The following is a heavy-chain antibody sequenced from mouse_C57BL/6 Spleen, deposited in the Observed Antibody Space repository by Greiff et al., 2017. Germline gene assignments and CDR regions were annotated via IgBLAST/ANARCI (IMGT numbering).Heavy chain of an antibody. Sequence: VQLKHSGPELVKPGASVKISCKASGYTFTDYYMNWVKQSHGKSLEWIGDINPNNGGTSYNQKFKGKATLTVDKSSSTAYMELRSLTSEDSAVYYCARDYYGSSYDAYWGQGTLVTVSA. CDR2: INPNNGGT. J-gene: IGHJ3*01. CDR3: ARDYYGSSYDAY. D-gene: IGHD1-1*01. V-gene: IGHV1-26*01. CDR1: GYTFTDYY.